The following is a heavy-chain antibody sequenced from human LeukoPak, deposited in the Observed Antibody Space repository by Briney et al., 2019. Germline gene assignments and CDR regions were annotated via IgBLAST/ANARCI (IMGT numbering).Heavy chain of an antibody. CDR3: ARVYYDSSGYYPDNWFDP. CDR1: GGSISSGGYY. D-gene: IGHD3-22*01. V-gene: IGHV4-31*03. CDR2: IYYSGST. J-gene: IGHJ5*02. Sequence: SETLSLTCTVSGGSISSGGYYWRWIRQHPGKGLEWIGYIYYSGSTYYNPSLKSRVTISVDTSKNQFSLKLSSVTAADTAVYYCARVYYDSSGYYPDNWFDPWGQGTLVTVSP.